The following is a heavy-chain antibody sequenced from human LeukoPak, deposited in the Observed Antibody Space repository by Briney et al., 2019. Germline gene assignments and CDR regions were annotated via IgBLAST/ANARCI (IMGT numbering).Heavy chain of an antibody. J-gene: IGHJ4*02. CDR3: ARSNRAAPNDFDY. CDR1: GFTFSSYG. D-gene: IGHD3-10*01. V-gene: IGHV3-23*01. Sequence: PGGSLRLSCAASGFTFSSYGMSWVRQAPGKGLEWVSSISGGGGATYYADSVKGRFTISRDNSKNSLYLQMNSLRAEDTAVYYCARSNRAAPNDFDYWGQGTLVTVSS. CDR2: ISGGGGAT.